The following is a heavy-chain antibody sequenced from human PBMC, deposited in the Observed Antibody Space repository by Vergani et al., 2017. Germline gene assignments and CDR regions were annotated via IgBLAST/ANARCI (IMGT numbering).Heavy chain of an antibody. J-gene: IGHJ6*03. Sequence: QVQLQESGPGLVKPSETLSLTCTVSGGSISSYYWSWIRQPPGKGLEWIGYIYYSGSTYYNPSLKSRVTISVDTSKNQFSLKLSSVTAADTAVYYCARDSIVVVAATGVGGSYYYYYMDVWGKGTTVTVSS. V-gene: IGHV4-30-4*08. CDR2: IYYSGST. CDR1: GGSISSYY. CDR3: ARDSIVVVAATGVGGSYYYYYMDV. D-gene: IGHD2-15*01.